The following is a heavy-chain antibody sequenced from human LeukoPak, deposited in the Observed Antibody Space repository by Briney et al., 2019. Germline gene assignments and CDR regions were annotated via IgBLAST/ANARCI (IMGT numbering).Heavy chain of an antibody. CDR1: GFTFSSYE. V-gene: IGHV3-48*03. J-gene: IGHJ4*02. CDR2: ISSSGSTI. Sequence: PGGSLRLSCAASGFTFSSYEMNWVRQAPGKGLEWVSYISSSGSTIYYADSVKGRFTISRDNAKNSLYLQMNSLRAEDTALYYCAKDSYYYGSGSYGNWGQGTLVTVSS. CDR3: AKDSYYYGSGSYGN. D-gene: IGHD3-10*01.